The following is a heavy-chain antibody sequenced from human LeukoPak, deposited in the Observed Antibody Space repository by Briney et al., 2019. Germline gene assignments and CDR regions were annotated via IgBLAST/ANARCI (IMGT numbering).Heavy chain of an antibody. J-gene: IGHJ4*02. D-gene: IGHD4-17*01. CDR1: GFTVSSNY. V-gene: IGHV3-53*01. CDR3: ARDSRGDYGMDY. CDR2: IYSGGST. Sequence: GGSLRLSCAASGFTVSSNYMSWVRQAPGKGLEWVSVIYSGGSTYYADSVKGRFTISRDNSKNTLYLQMNSLRAEDTAVYYCARDSRGDYGMDYWGQGTLVTVSS.